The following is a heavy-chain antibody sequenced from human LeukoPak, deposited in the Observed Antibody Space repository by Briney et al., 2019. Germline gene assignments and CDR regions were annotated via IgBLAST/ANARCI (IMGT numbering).Heavy chain of an antibody. D-gene: IGHD6-19*01. V-gene: IGHV4-34*01. CDR1: GGSFSGYF. CDR3: ASSGWYRGY. Sequence: SETLSLTCVAYGGSFSGYFWSWIRQPPGKGLEWIGEINPSGGTGNNPSLKSRVTISVDTSKNQFSLKLSSVTAADTAVYYCASSGWYRGYWGQGTLVTVSS. CDR2: INPSGGT. J-gene: IGHJ4*02.